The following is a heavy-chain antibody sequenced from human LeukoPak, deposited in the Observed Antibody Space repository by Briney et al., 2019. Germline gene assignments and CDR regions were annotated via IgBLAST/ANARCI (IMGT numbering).Heavy chain of an antibody. D-gene: IGHD4-17*01. Sequence: PGGSLRLSCAASGFTFSSYSMNWVRQAPGKGLEWVSSISSSSSYIYYADSVKGRFTISRDNAKNTLYLQMNSLRAEDTAVYYCTSNFHGDYHYWGQGTLVTVSS. CDR2: ISSSSSYI. CDR3: TSNFHGDYHY. CDR1: GFTFSSYS. V-gene: IGHV3-21*01. J-gene: IGHJ4*02.